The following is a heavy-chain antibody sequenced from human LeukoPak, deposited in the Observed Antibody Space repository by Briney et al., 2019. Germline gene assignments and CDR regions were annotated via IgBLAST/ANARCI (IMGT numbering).Heavy chain of an antibody. CDR3: ARYLPFSYCSSTSCPGLFDY. V-gene: IGHV4-4*07. CDR2: VDTSGST. J-gene: IGHJ4*02. CDR1: GGSISSYY. D-gene: IGHD2-2*01. Sequence: SETLSLTCTVSGGSISSYYWSWIRQPAGKGLEWIGRVDTSGSTNYNPSLQSRATMSVDASKTQLSLTLSSMTAADTAVYYCARYLPFSYCSSTSCPGLFDYWGQGTLVTVSS.